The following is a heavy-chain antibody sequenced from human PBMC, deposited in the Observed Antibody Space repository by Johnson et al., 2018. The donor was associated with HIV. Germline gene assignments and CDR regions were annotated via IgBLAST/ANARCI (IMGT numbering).Heavy chain of an antibody. CDR1: GFTFDDYG. CDR2: INWNGGST. D-gene: IGHD1-26*01. J-gene: IGHJ3*02. CDR3: ARDLVGGSYLLGAFGI. Sequence: VQLVESGGGLVQPGGSLRLSCAASGFTFDDYGMSWVRQAPGKGLEWVSGINWNGGSTGYADSVKGRFTISRDNSKNTLYLQMNSLRAEDTAVYNCARDLVGGSYLLGAFGIWGQGTMVTVSS. V-gene: IGHV3-20*01.